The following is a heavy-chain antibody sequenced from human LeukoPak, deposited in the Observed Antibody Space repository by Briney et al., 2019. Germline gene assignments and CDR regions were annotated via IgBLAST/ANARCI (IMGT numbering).Heavy chain of an antibody. CDR2: INPSGGST. J-gene: IGHJ6*03. Sequence: VSVKVSCKASGYTFTGYYMHWVRQAPGQGLEWMGIINPSGGSTSYAQKFQGRVTMTRDMSTSTVYMELSSLRSEDTAVYYCARDVARSGYFVFMPYYYMDVWGKGTTVTVSS. CDR3: ARDVARSGYFVFMPYYYMDV. CDR1: GYTFTGYY. V-gene: IGHV1-46*01. D-gene: IGHD3-3*01.